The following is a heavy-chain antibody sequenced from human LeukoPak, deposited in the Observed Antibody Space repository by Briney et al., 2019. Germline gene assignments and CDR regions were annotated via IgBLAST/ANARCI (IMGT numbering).Heavy chain of an antibody. J-gene: IGHJ6*03. CDR1: GYTFTGHY. D-gene: IGHD5-24*01. CDR2: INPKTGDT. Sequence: ASVKVSCKASGYTFTGHYIYWVRQAPGQGLEWMGWINPKTGDTDSVQRFQGRVGMTRDPSLNTTFMDLSRLRSDDTAAYYCARAASHYNFRDNYYFLDVWGGGTTVTVSS. CDR3: ARAASHYNFRDNYYFLDV. V-gene: IGHV1-2*02.